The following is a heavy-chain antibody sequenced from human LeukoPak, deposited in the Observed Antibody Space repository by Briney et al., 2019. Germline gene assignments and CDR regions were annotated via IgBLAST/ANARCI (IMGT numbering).Heavy chain of an antibody. Sequence: PSETLSLTCAVYGGSFSGYYWSWIRQPPGKGLEWIGEINHSGSTNYNPPLKSRVTISVDTSKNQFSLKLSSVTAADTAVYYCARRRSAAGTRWRFDPWGQGTLVTVSS. CDR3: ARRRSAAGTRWRFDP. CDR1: GGSFSGYY. V-gene: IGHV4-34*01. CDR2: INHSGST. J-gene: IGHJ5*02. D-gene: IGHD6-13*01.